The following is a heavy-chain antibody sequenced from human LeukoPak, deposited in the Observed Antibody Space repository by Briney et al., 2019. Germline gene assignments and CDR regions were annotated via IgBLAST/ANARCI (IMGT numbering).Heavy chain of an antibody. CDR1: GFTFSSYG. CDR3: AKGARGYPHY. J-gene: IGHJ4*02. Sequence: QTGGSLRLSCVASGFTFSSYGMHWVRQAPGKGLEWVAVIWYDGSNKYYADSVKGRFTISRDNSKNTLYLQMNSLRAEDTAVYYCAKGARGYPHYWGQGTLVTVSS. D-gene: IGHD2-15*01. V-gene: IGHV3-30*02. CDR2: IWYDGSNK.